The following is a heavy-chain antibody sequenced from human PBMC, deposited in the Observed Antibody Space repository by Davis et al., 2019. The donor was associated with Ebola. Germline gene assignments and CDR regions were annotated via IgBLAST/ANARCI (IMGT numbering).Heavy chain of an antibody. J-gene: IGHJ4*02. V-gene: IGHV3-48*02. CDR2: ITGSSGTI. Sequence: GESLKISCAASGFTVSTYSMNWVRQAPGKGLEWVSYITGSSGTIYYADPVKGRFTISRDNAKNSLYLQMNSLRDEDTAVYYCATMGGYYYDSSGYRSFDYWGQGTLVTVSS. CDR3: ATMGGYYYDSSGYRSFDY. CDR1: GFTVSTYS. D-gene: IGHD3-22*01.